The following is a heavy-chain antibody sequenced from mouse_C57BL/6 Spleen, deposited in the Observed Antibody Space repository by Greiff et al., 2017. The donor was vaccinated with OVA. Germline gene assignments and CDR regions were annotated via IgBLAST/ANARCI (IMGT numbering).Heavy chain of an antibody. CDR2: INPGSGGT. CDR3: ARGGVTTVVAPYWYFDV. D-gene: IGHD1-1*01. J-gene: IGHJ1*03. CDR1: GYAFTNYL. Sequence: VQRVESGAELVRPGTSVKVSCKASGYAFTNYLIEWVKQRPGQGLEWIGVINPGSGGTNYNEKFKGKATLTADKSSSTAYMQLSSLTSEDSAVYFCARGGVTTVVAPYWYFDVWGTGTTVTVSS. V-gene: IGHV1-54*01.